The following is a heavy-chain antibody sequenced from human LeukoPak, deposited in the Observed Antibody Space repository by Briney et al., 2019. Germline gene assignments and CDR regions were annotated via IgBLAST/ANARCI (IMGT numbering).Heavy chain of an antibody. CDR1: GDSINNYY. Sequence: SETLSLTCTVSGDSINNYYWSWIRQPPGKGLEWIGFIYYSGSTIYNPSVKSRVTISVDTSKNQFSLELTSVSASDTAVYFCARGGWSYDYWGQGALVTVSS. D-gene: IGHD3-3*01. V-gene: IGHV4-59*01. J-gene: IGHJ4*02. CDR2: IYYSGST. CDR3: ARGGWSYDY.